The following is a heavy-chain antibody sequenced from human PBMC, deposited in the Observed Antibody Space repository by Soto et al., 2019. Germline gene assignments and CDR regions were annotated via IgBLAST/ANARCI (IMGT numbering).Heavy chain of an antibody. Sequence: GASVKVSCKASGYTFTSYGISWVRQAPGQGLEWMGWISAYNGNTNYAQKLQGRVTMTTDTSTSTAYMELRSLRSDDTAVYYCASRIPGGVFGYFDYWGQGTLVTVSS. CDR3: ASRIPGGVFGYFDY. D-gene: IGHD3-16*02. J-gene: IGHJ4*02. V-gene: IGHV1-18*01. CDR2: ISAYNGNT. CDR1: GYTFTSYG.